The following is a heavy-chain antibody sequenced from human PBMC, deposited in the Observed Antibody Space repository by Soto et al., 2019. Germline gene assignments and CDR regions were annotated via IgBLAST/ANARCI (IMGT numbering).Heavy chain of an antibody. CDR1: GGSISSYY. V-gene: IGHV4-59*01. J-gene: IGHJ6*02. CDR3: ARVRFLEWFEYGMDV. CDR2: IYYSGST. Sequence: SETLSLTCTVSGGSISSYYWSWIRQPPGKGLEWIGYIYYSGSTNYNPSLKSRVTISVDTSKNQFSLKLSSVTAADTAVYYCARVRFLEWFEYGMDVWGQGTTVTVSS. D-gene: IGHD3-3*01.